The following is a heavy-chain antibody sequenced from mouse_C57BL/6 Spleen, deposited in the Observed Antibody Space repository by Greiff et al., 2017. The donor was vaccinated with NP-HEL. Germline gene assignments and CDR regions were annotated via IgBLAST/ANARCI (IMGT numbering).Heavy chain of an antibody. CDR3: ARRGDTYYFDY. CDR2: IYPGDGDT. CDR1: GYAFSSYW. D-gene: IGHD2-13*01. Sequence: QVHVKQSGAELVKPGASVKISCKASGYAFSSYWMNWVKQRPGKGLEWIGQIYPGDGDTNYNGKFKGKATLTADKSSSTAYMQLSSLTSEDSAVYFCARRGDTYYFDYWGQGTTLTVSS. J-gene: IGHJ2*01. V-gene: IGHV1-80*01.